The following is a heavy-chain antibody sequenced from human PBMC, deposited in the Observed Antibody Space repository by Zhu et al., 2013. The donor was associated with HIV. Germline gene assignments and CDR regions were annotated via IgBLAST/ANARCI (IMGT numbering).Heavy chain of an antibody. J-gene: IGHJ4*02. Sequence: VQLVESGGGLLQPGRSLRLSCSASGFTFDDFAMHWVRQAPGKGLEWVSGISWNGGRIGYADSVRGRFTISRDNAKNSLFLQMNSLRVEDTAFYYCAKALSSSWYAITSYYFDYWGQGTLVTVSS. D-gene: IGHD6-13*01. CDR3: AKALSSSWYAITSYYFDY. V-gene: IGHV3-9*01. CDR1: GFTFDDFA. CDR2: ISWNGGRI.